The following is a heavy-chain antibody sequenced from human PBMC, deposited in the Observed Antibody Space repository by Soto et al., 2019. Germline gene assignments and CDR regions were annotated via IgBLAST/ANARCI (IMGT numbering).Heavy chain of an antibody. CDR3: ATQKRWELPGWFDY. CDR2: FDPEDGET. CDR1: GYTLTELS. J-gene: IGHJ5*01. V-gene: IGHV1-24*01. D-gene: IGHD1-26*01. Sequence: ASVQVSCKVSGYTLTELSMHWVRPAPGKGLEWMGGFDPEDGETIYAQKFQGRVTMTEDTSTDTAYMELSSLRSEDTAVYYCATQKRWELPGWFDYWGQGTLVTVSS.